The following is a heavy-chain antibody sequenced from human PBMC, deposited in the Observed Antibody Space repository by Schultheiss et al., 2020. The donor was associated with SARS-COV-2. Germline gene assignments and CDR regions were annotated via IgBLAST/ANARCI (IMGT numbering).Heavy chain of an antibody. D-gene: IGHD2-2*01. V-gene: IGHV3-23*01. CDR3: AKVRKDCSSTSCYLSQ. Sequence: GGSLRLSCAASGFTFSSYAMSWVRQAPGKGLEWVSAISGSGGSTYYADSVKGRFTISRDNSKNTLYLQMNSLRAEDTAVYYCAKVRKDCSSTSCYLSQWGQGTLVTVSS. J-gene: IGHJ4*02. CDR2: ISGSGGST. CDR1: GFTFSSYA.